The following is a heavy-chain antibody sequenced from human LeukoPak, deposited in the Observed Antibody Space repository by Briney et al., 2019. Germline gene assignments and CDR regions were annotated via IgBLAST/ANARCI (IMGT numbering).Heavy chain of an antibody. V-gene: IGHV1-18*01. CDR2: ISAYNGNT. D-gene: IGHD2-2*01. Sequence: ASVKLSCKASGYTFTSYGISWVRQAPGQGLEWMGWISAYNGNTNYAQKLQGRVTMTTDTSTSTAYMELRSLRSDDTAVYYCARDCSSTSCYYYYYGMDVWGQGTTVTVSS. CDR3: ARDCSSTSCYYYYYGMDV. J-gene: IGHJ6*02. CDR1: GYTFTSYG.